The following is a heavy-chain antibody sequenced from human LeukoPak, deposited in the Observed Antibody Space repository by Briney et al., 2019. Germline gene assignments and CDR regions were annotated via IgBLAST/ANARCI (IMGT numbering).Heavy chain of an antibody. CDR3: ATARAWIQLWSHWFDP. V-gene: IGHV4-59*12. CDR2: IYYSGST. Sequence: PSETLSLTCTVSGGSISSYYWSWIRQPAGKGLEWIGYIYYSGSTNYKPSLKSRVTISVDTSKNQFSLKLSSVTAADTAVYYCATARAWIQLWSHWFDPWGQGTLVTVSS. D-gene: IGHD5-18*01. J-gene: IGHJ5*02. CDR1: GGSISSYY.